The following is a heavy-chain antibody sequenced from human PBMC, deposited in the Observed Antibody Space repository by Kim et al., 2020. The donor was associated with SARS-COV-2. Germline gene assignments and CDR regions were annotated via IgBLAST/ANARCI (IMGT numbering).Heavy chain of an antibody. D-gene: IGHD3-22*01. V-gene: IGHV4-39*07. Sequence: RVTISVDTSKNQFSLKLSSVTAADTAVYYCARDSVAYYYDSSGYLTAFDIWGQGTMVTVSS. J-gene: IGHJ3*02. CDR3: ARDSVAYYYDSSGYLTAFDI.